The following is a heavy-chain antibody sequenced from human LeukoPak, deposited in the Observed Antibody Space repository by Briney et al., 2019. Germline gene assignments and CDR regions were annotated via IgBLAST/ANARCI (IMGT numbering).Heavy chain of an antibody. D-gene: IGHD4-17*01. Sequence: PSETLSLTCTVSGGSVSSGSYYWSWIRQPPGKGLEWIGYIYYSGSTNYNPSLKSRVTISVDTSKNQFSLKLSSVTAADTAVYYCAREGLYGDYVWSLDYLGQGTLDTVSS. J-gene: IGHJ4*02. V-gene: IGHV4-61*01. CDR3: AREGLYGDYVWSLDY. CDR2: IYYSGST. CDR1: GGSVSSGSYY.